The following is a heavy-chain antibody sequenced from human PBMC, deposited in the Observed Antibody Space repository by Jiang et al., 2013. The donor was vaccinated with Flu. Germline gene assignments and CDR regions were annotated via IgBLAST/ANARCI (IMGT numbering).Heavy chain of an antibody. CDR2: ISLYNGNT. J-gene: IGHJ4*02. CDR1: GYTFTSHG. D-gene: IGHD2-8*02. V-gene: IGHV1-18*01. Sequence: SGYTFTSHGINWVRQAPGQGLEWMGWISLYNGNTNYAQKIQGRVTMTTDTSTSTAYMELRSLRSDDTAVYYCARVSGGAPVYYFDYWGQGALVTVSS. CDR3: ARVSGGAPVYYFDY.